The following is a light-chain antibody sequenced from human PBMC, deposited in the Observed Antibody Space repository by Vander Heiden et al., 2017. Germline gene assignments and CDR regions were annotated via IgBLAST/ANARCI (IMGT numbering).Light chain of an antibody. V-gene: IGKV1-33*01. CDR3: QQYDNFPFT. Sequence: DIQMTQSPSSLSASVGDRVTITCQASQDISNYLNWYQQKPGKAPKLLIYDASNLETEVPSRFSGSGSGTDFTFTISSLQPEDIATYYCQQYDNFPFTFGPGTKVDIK. CDR2: DAS. CDR1: QDISNY. J-gene: IGKJ3*01.